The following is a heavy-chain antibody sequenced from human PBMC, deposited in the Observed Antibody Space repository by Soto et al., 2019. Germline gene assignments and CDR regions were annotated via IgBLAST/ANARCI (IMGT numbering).Heavy chain of an antibody. J-gene: IGHJ6*02. CDR1: GGSISSSSYY. Sequence: PSETLSLTCTVSGGSISSSSYYWGWIRQPPGKGLEWIGSIYYSGSTYYNPSLKSRVTISVDTSKNQFSLKLSSVTAADTAVYYCARLARGSSSWYNYYYYGMDVWGQGTTVTVS. CDR2: IYYSGST. CDR3: ARLARGSSSWYNYYYYGMDV. D-gene: IGHD6-13*01. V-gene: IGHV4-39*01.